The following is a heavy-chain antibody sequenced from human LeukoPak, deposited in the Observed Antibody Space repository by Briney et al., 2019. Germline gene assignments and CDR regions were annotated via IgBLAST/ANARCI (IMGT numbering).Heavy chain of an antibody. J-gene: IGHJ2*01. CDR3: ARVAGYSSGWNYWYFDL. D-gene: IGHD6-19*01. Sequence: GGSLRLSRAASGFTVSSNYMSWVRQAPGKGLEWVSVIYTGGSTYYADSVKGRFTISRDNSKNTLYLLMNSLRAEDTAVYYCARVAGYSSGWNYWYFDLWGRGTLVTVSS. CDR1: GFTVSSNY. CDR2: IYTGGST. V-gene: IGHV3-53*01.